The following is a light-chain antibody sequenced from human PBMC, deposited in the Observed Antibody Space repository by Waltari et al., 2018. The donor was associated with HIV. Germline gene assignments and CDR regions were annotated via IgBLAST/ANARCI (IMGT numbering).Light chain of an antibody. CDR3: QSYDSSLSGWV. CDR1: RSNIGAGYD. CDR2: GNN. Sequence: QSVLTQPPSVSGAPGQRVTISCTGTRSNIGAGYDVPWYQHLPGTAPKLLIYGNNNRPSGVPDRFSGSKSGTSASLAITGLQTDDEADYYCQSYDSSLSGWVFGGGTKLTVL. V-gene: IGLV1-40*01. J-gene: IGLJ3*02.